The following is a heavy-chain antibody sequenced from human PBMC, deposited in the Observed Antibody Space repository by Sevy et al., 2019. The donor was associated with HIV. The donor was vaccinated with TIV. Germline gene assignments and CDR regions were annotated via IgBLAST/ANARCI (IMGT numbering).Heavy chain of an antibody. V-gene: IGHV3-11*06. Sequence: GGSLRLSCAASGFTFSDYYMSWIRQAPGKGLEWVSYISSSSSYTNYADSVKGRLTISRDNAKNSLYLQMNSLRAEDTAVYYCAVEPGIAAAGTLNYWGQGTLVTVSS. CDR3: AVEPGIAAAGTLNY. J-gene: IGHJ4*02. CDR1: GFTFSDYY. CDR2: ISSSSSYT. D-gene: IGHD6-13*01.